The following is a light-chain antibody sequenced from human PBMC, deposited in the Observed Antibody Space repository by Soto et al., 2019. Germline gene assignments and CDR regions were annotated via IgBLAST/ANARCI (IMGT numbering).Light chain of an antibody. V-gene: IGLV1-47*01. CDR3: AAWDDRLRGFL. J-gene: IGLJ1*01. CDR2: KNS. CDR1: SSNIGSNS. Sequence: QSVLTQPPSASGTPGQRVTISCSGSSSNIGSNSVYWYQQLPGTAPKLLIFKNSQRPSGVPDRFSGSKSGTSASLAVSGLRSGGEADYYCAAWDDRLRGFLFGPGTKVTVL.